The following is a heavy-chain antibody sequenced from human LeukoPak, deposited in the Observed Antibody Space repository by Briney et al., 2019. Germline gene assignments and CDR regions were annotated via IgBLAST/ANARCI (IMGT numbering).Heavy chain of an antibody. J-gene: IGHJ4*02. Sequence: GGSLRLSCAASGFSFSSYAMSWVRQAPGKGLEWVSGVSGSGGSTKYADSVRGRFTISRDNSKNTLFLQMNSLRVEDTAVYYCAKDLAPAAYWGQGTLVTVSS. CDR2: VSGSGGST. CDR3: AKDLAPAAY. CDR1: GFSFSSYA. V-gene: IGHV3-23*01. D-gene: IGHD2-2*01.